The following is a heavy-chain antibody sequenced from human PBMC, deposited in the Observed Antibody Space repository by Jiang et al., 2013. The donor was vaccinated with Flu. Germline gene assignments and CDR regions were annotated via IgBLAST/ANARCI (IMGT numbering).Heavy chain of an antibody. D-gene: IGHD4-17*01. Sequence: SWVRQAPGQGLEWMGRIIPILGIANYAQKFQGRVTITADKSTSTAYMELSSLRSEDTAVYYCARGAVTIQKGGYYYYYGMDVWGKGTTVTVSS. J-gene: IGHJ6*04. CDR2: IIPILGIA. CDR3: ARGAVTIQKGGYYYYYGMDV. V-gene: IGHV1-69*04.